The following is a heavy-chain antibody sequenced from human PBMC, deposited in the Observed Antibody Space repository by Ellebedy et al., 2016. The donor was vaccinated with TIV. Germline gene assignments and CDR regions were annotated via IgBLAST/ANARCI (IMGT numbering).Heavy chain of an antibody. D-gene: IGHD3-22*01. CDR3: AKRPPYDRNRFYHCGMDV. J-gene: IGHJ6*02. Sequence: GESLKISCAASGFIFSTYDLHWVRQVTGKGLEWVSGIGTAGDTYYSGSVQGRFTISKDIARNSLYLQMDSLRAEDTAVYFCAKRPPYDRNRFYHCGMDVWGQGTTVTVSS. CDR2: IGTAGDT. V-gene: IGHV3-13*01. CDR1: GFIFSTYD.